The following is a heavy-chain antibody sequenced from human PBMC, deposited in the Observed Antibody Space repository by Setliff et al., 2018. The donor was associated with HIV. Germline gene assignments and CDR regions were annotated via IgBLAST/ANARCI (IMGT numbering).Heavy chain of an antibody. D-gene: IGHD6-13*01. CDR3: ARLGMAAAGSNWFDP. CDR1: GGSISSDSYY. J-gene: IGHJ5*02. CDR2: IYTSGST. Sequence: SETLSLTCTVSGGSISSDSYYWSWIRQPAGKGLEWVGHIYTSGSTYNNPSLKSRVTISLDTSKNQFSLKLSSVTAADTAVYYCARLGMAAAGSNWFDPWGQGTLVTVSS. V-gene: IGHV4-61*09.